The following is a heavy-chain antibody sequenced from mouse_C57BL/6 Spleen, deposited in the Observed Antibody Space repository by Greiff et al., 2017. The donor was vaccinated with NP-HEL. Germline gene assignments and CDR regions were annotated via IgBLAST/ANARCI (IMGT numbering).Heavy chain of an antibody. CDR3: APDGFLFAY. Sequence: QVQLQQPGAELVKPGASVKLSCKASGYTFTSYWMQWVKQRPGQGLEWIGEIDPSDSYTNYNQKFKGKATLTVDTSSSTAYMQLSSLTSEDSAVYYCAPDGFLFAYWGQGTLVTVSA. D-gene: IGHD2-3*01. J-gene: IGHJ3*01. CDR1: GYTFTSYW. CDR2: IDPSDSYT. V-gene: IGHV1-50*01.